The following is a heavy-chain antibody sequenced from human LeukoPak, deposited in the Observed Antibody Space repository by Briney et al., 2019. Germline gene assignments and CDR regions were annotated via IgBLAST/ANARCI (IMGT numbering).Heavy chain of an antibody. V-gene: IGHV3-11*01. D-gene: IGHD2-2*01. CDR1: GFTFSDYY. CDR3: ARDSGYCSSTSCYDYYYYYGMDV. CDR2: ISSSGSTI. Sequence: GGSLRLSCAASGFTFSDYYMSWIRQAPGKGLEWVSYISSSGSTIYYADSVKGRFTISRDNTKNSLYLQMNSLRAEDTAVYYCARDSGYCSSTSCYDYYYYYGMDVWGQGTTVTVSS. J-gene: IGHJ6*02.